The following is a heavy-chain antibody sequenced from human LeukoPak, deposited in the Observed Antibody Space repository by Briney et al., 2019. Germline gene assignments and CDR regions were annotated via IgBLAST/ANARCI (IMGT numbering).Heavy chain of an antibody. CDR1: GFTFSTYS. CDR2: ISSSSSYK. V-gene: IGHV3-21*01. Sequence: GGSLRLSCAASGFTFSTYSMNWVRQAPGRGLEWVSSISSSSSYKYYADSVKGRFTISRDNAKNSPYLQMNSLRAEDTAVYYCARTDYDSSGYYHAFDIWGQGTMVTVSS. J-gene: IGHJ3*02. CDR3: ARTDYDSSGYYHAFDI. D-gene: IGHD3-22*01.